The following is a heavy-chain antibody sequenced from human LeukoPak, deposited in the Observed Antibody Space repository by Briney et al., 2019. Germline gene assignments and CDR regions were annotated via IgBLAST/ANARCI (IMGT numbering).Heavy chain of an antibody. CDR3: AKVENVGVVITTPLDS. D-gene: IGHD3-22*01. CDR1: GFTFSTYA. J-gene: IGHJ4*02. V-gene: IGHV3-23*01. CDR2: IGGSGGGT. Sequence: PGGSLRLSCAAPGFTFSTYAMSWVRQAPGKGLEWVSAIGGSGGGTYYADSVKGRFTISRDNSKNTLYLQMNSLRAEDTAVYYCAKVENVGVVITTPLDSWGQGTLVTVSS.